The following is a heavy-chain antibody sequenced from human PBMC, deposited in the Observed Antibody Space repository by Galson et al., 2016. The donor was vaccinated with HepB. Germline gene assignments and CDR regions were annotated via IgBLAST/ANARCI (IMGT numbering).Heavy chain of an antibody. CDR1: GYTFTAYD. J-gene: IGHJ4*02. V-gene: IGHV1-8*01. CDR3: ARNLERTGDFDQ. Sequence: SCKASGYTFTAYDINWVRQATGQGLEWMGWMNPNTGNTGLAQKFQGRVTLNRNTSIRTAYMELNSLRYDDTAVYYFARNLERTGDFDQWGPGTLVTVSS. D-gene: IGHD3-3*01. CDR2: MNPNTGNT.